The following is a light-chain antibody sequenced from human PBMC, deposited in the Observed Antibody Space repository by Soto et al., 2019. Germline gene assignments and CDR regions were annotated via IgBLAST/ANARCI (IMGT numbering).Light chain of an antibody. CDR1: SSNIGAGYD. CDR2: GNS. CDR3: GTWDTSMSVFYV. J-gene: IGLJ1*01. V-gene: IGLV1-40*01. Sequence: QSVLTQPPSVSGAPGQKVTISCTGSSSNIGAGYDVNWYHQLPGTAPKLLIHGNSNRPSGVPDRFSGFKSGTSATLGITGLQTGEEADYYCGTWDTSMSVFYVFGTGTK.